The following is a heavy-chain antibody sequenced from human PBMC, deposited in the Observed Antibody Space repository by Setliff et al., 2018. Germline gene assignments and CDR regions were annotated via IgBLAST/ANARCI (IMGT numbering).Heavy chain of an antibody. Sequence: GGSLRLSCAASGFTFSTYRMHWVRQAPGKGLEWVAVIWDDGGNKYHADSVKGRFTISRDNSKNTLFLQMSSLRAADTAVYYCARGRAGHSGHWGQGTLVTVSS. CDR3: ARGRAGHSGH. CDR1: GFTFSTYR. D-gene: IGHD6-19*01. CDR2: IWDDGGNK. V-gene: IGHV3-33*08. J-gene: IGHJ4*02.